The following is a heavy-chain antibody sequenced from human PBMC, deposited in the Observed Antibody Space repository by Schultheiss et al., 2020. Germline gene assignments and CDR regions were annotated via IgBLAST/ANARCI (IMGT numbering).Heavy chain of an antibody. D-gene: IGHD1-26*01. J-gene: IGHJ4*02. Sequence: GESLKISCAASGFTVSSNYMSWVRQAPGKGLECVSAISGSGGSTYYADSVKGRFTISRDNSKNTLYLQMNSLRAEDTAVYFCTRREWDIPGEVDHWGQGTLVTVSS. CDR2: ISGSGGST. V-gene: IGHV3-23*01. CDR1: GFTVSSNY. CDR3: TRREWDIPGEVDH.